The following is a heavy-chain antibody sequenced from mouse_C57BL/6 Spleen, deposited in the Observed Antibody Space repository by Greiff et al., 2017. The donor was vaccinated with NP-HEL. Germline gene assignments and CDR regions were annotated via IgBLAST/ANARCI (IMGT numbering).Heavy chain of an antibody. D-gene: IGHD2-2*01. Sequence: DVQLVESGGGLVKPGGSLKLSCAASGFTFSSYAMSWVRQTPEKRLEWVATISDGGSYTYYPDNVKGRFTISRDNAKNNLYLQMSHLKSEDTAMYYCARENGYDRAWFAYWGQGTLVTVSA. CDR3: ARENGYDRAWFAY. V-gene: IGHV5-4*01. J-gene: IGHJ3*01. CDR2: ISDGGSYT. CDR1: GFTFSSYA.